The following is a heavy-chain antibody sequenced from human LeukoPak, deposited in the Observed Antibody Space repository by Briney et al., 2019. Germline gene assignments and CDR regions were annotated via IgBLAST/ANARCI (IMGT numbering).Heavy chain of an antibody. CDR3: ATETNGRHYDY. CDR1: GLTFSTSG. V-gene: IGHV3-21*06. CDR2: IGPTGSDR. D-gene: IGHD1-14*01. Sequence: GGSLRLSCTASGLTFSTSGFNWVRQAPGKGLEWVASIGPTGSDRYHADSIKGRFTISRDNANNFLYLQMNSLRAEDTAVYYCATETNGRHYDYXGQGTLLTVSX. J-gene: IGHJ4*02.